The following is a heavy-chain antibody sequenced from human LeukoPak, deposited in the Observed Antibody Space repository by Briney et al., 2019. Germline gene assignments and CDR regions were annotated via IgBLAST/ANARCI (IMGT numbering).Heavy chain of an antibody. CDR2: ISISGSVQ. CDR3: ARSPRDSRDWTGSLDY. Sequence: GMSLRLSCAASGFTFNKFGMHGVRQAPGKGQEWGSVISISGSVQFYADSVNGRFTISRDDSKNRVYLQRNSLRVEDTAVYYCARSPRDSRDWTGSLDYWGQGALVTVSS. CDR1: GFTFNKFG. J-gene: IGHJ4*02. V-gene: IGHV3-30*13. D-gene: IGHD3-22*01.